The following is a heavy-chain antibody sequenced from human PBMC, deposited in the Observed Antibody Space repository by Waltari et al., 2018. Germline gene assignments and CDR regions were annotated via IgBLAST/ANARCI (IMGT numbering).Heavy chain of an antibody. CDR1: GGSFSGYY. Sequence: QVQLQQWGAGLLKPSETLSLTCAVYGGSFSGYYWSWIRQPPGKGREWIAEINHSGSTNYNPSFKGRVTISVDTSKNQFSLTLSSVTAADTAVYYCVGSAKSFLYSFDYWGQGTLVTVSS. CDR2: INHSGST. J-gene: IGHJ4*02. CDR3: VGSAKSFLYSFDY. V-gene: IGHV4-34*01. D-gene: IGHD1-26*01.